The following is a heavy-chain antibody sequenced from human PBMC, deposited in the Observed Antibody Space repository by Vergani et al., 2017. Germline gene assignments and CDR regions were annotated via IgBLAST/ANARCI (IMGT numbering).Heavy chain of an antibody. V-gene: IGHV3-30-3*02. CDR1: GFTFSSYA. CDR2: ISYDGNNK. J-gene: IGHJ4*02. Sequence: QVQLVESGGGVVQPGRSLRLSCAASGFTFSSYAMHWVRQAPGKGLEWVAVISYDGNNKYYADSVRGRFTISRDNSKNTLYLQMNSLRAADTAVYYCAKKDYWGQGTLVTVSS. CDR3: AKKDY.